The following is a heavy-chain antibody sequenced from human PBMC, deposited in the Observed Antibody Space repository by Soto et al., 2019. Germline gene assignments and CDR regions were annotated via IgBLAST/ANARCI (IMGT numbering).Heavy chain of an antibody. CDR3: ARDNGGGYYDFWSGYYPPDY. CDR2: ISSSSSTI. CDR1: GFTFSSYS. J-gene: IGHJ4*02. Sequence: AGGSLRLSCAASGFTFSSYSMNWVRQAPGKGLEWVSYISSSSSTICYADSVKGRFTISRDNAKNSLYLQMNSLRAEDTAVYYCARDNGGGYYDFWSGYYPPDYWGQGTLVTVSS. D-gene: IGHD3-3*01. V-gene: IGHV3-48*01.